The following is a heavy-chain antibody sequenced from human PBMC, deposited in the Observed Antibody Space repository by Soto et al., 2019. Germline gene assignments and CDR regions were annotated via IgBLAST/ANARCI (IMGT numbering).Heavy chain of an antibody. CDR1: GLRFSDYY. CDR2: ISGGGGTI. D-gene: IGHD3-22*01. V-gene: IGHV3-11*01. CDR3: ATDGSGYDQALGDY. J-gene: IGHJ4*02. Sequence: QAQLVESGGGLVKPGGSLRLSCTVSGLRFSDYYMSWIRQAPGKGLEWISFISGGGGTIYHADSVKGRFIISRDNARNSVYLQMNSLRAEDTAMYYCATDGSGYDQALGDYWGQGTLVTVSS.